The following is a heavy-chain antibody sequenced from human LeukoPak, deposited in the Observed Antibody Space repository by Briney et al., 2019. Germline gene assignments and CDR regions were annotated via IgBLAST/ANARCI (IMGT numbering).Heavy chain of an antibody. D-gene: IGHD4-23*01. CDR1: GFTFSSYW. V-gene: IGHV3-7*03. CDR3: ARDNSYYYYYMDV. J-gene: IGHJ6*03. CDR2: IKQDGSEK. Sequence: GGSLRLSCAASGFTFSSYWMSWVRQAPGKGLEWVANIKQDGSEKYYVDSVKGRFTISRDNAKSSLYLQMNSLRAEDTALYYCARDNSYYYYYMDVWGKGTTVTVSS.